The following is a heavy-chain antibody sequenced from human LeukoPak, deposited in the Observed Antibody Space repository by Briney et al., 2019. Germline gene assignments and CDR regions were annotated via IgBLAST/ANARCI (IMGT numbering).Heavy chain of an antibody. CDR3: ARDSRLGYCSSTSCSDY. Sequence: GGSLRLSCAASGFTFSSYSMNWVRQAPGKGLEWVSAISGSGGSTYYADSVKGRFTISRHNSKNTLYLQMNSLRAEDTAVYYCARDSRLGYCSSTSCSDYWGQGTLVTVSS. J-gene: IGHJ4*02. CDR2: ISGSGGST. V-gene: IGHV3-23*01. D-gene: IGHD2-2*01. CDR1: GFTFSSYS.